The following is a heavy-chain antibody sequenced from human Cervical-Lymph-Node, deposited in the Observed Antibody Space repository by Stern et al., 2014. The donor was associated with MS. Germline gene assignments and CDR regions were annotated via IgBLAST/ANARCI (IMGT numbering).Heavy chain of an antibody. V-gene: IGHV1-69*01. Sequence: QVQLVQSGAEVKKPGSSVKVSCKASGYTFSSYAINWVRQGPGQGLEWIGGVIPIFGTANYAQNFQGRVTITADESTRTASMELSSLRSEDTAVYYCARVHDTYGFGMDVWGQGTTVTVSS. CDR3: ARVHDTYGFGMDV. CDR2: VIPIFGTA. J-gene: IGHJ6*02. D-gene: IGHD4-17*01. CDR1: GYTFSSYA.